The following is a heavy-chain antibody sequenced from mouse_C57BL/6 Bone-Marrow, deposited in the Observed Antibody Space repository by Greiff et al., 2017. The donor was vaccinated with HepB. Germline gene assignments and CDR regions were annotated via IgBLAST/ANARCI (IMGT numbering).Heavy chain of an antibody. D-gene: IGHD1-1*01. J-gene: IGHJ1*03. CDR1: GFTFSSYA. Sequence: DVKLVESGGGLVKPGGSLKLSCAASGFTFSSYAMSWVRQTPEKRLEWVATISDGGSYTYYPDNVKGRFTISRDNAKNNLYLQMSHLKSEDTAMYYCARETLYYYGSSPWYFDVWGTGTTVTVSS. V-gene: IGHV5-4*01. CDR2: ISDGGSYT. CDR3: ARETLYYYGSSPWYFDV.